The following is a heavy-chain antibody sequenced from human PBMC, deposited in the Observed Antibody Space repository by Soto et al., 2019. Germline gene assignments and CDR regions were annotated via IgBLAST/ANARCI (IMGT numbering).Heavy chain of an antibody. CDR2: INPNSGGT. J-gene: IGHJ6*02. D-gene: IGHD2-2*01. Sequence: ASVKVSCKASGYTFTGYYMHWVRQAPGQGLEWMGWINPNSGGTNYAQKFQGRVTMTRDTSISTAYMELSRLRSDDTSVYYCASAGDCSSTSCYRSYYYYYGMDVWGQGTTVTVSS. CDR1: GYTFTGYY. CDR3: ASAGDCSSTSCYRSYYYYYGMDV. V-gene: IGHV1-2*02.